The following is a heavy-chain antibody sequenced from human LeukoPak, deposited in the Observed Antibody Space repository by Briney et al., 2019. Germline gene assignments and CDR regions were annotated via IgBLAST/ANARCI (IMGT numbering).Heavy chain of an antibody. J-gene: IGHJ4*02. Sequence: GGSLSLSCSGSGFTFNNAWMSWVRQAPGKGLEWVGHIKSKTDDGTTDYATPVKGRFTISRDDPKNTLFLQMNRLKAEDTAVYFCTAGLRLVDVFGGQGTLVTVSS. CDR2: IKSKTDDGTT. D-gene: IGHD3-9*01. V-gene: IGHV3-15*01. CDR1: GFTFNNAW. CDR3: TAGLRLVDVF.